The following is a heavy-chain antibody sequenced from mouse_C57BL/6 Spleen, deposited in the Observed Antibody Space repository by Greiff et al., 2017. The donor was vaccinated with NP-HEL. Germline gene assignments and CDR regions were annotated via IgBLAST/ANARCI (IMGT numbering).Heavy chain of an antibody. J-gene: IGHJ4*01. CDR1: GYTFTNYW. CDR3: ARVRGDYAMDY. V-gene: IGHV1-63*01. Sequence: VKLQQSGAELVRPGTSVKMSCKASGYTFTNYWIGWAKQRPGHGLEWIGDIYPGGGYTNYNEKFKGKATLTADKSSSTAYRQFSSLTSEDSAIYYCARVRGDYAMDYWGQGTSVTVSS. CDR2: IYPGGGYT.